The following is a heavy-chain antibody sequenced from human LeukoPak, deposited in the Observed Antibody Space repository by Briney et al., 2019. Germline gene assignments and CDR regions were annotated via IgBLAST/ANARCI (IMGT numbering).Heavy chain of an antibody. CDR3: ARDEPFQPRGAFDI. CDR1: GFTVSSNY. Sequence: PGGSLRLSCAASGFTVSSNYMSWVRQAPGKGLEWVSVIYSGGSTYYADSVKGRFTISRDNSKNTLYLQMNSLRAEDTAVYYCARDEPFQPRGAFDIWGQGTMVTVSS. CDR2: IYSGGST. J-gene: IGHJ3*02. D-gene: IGHD3-10*01. V-gene: IGHV3-53*01.